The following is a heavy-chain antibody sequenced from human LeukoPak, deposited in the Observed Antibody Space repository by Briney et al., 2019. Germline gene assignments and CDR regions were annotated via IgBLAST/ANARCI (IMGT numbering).Heavy chain of an antibody. CDR2: ITATGGST. J-gene: IGHJ4*02. V-gene: IGHV3-23*01. CDR3: VKNDGWFHLAQ. D-gene: IGHD6-19*01. Sequence: GGSLRLSCADSGLIFSGYAVNWVRQAPGKGLEWVSSITATGGSTYYADSVKGRFTISRDNTENILYLQMNGLGAEDTAVYYCVKNDGWFHLAQWGQGTLVTVSS. CDR1: GLIFSGYA.